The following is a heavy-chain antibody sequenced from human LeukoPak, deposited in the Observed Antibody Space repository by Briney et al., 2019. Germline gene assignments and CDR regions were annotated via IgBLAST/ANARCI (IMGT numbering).Heavy chain of an antibody. V-gene: IGHV3-23*01. Sequence: GGSLRLSCAASGFTFSSYAMSWVRQAPGKGLEWVSAISGSGGSTYYADSVKGRFTISRDNSKNTLYLQMNSLRAEDTAGYYCAKGLWFGELPWDYWGQGTLVTVSS. CDR3: AKGLWFGELPWDY. J-gene: IGHJ4*02. CDR1: GFTFSSYA. CDR2: ISGSGGST. D-gene: IGHD3-10*01.